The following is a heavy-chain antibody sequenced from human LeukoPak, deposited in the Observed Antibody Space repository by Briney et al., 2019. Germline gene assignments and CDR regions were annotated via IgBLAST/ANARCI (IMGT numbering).Heavy chain of an antibody. V-gene: IGHV1-2*02. J-gene: IGHJ4*02. CDR2: INPNSGGT. CDR1: GYTFTGYY. Sequence: GASVKVSCKASGYTFTGYYMHWVRQAPGQGLEWMGWINPNSGGTNYAQKFQGRVTMTRDTSISTAYMELSRLRSDDTAVYYCARESIDYGDYSFDYWGQGTLVTVSS. CDR3: ARESIDYGDYSFDY. D-gene: IGHD4-17*01.